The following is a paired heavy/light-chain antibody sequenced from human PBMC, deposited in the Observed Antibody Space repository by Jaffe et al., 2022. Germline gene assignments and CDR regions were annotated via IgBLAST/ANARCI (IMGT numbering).Light chain of an antibody. V-gene: IGLV2-23*02. CDR3: CSHSGRITPDWL. Sequence: QSALTQPASVSGSPGQSITISCTGTSSDVGTYNLVSWYQQHPGKAPKVMIYEVTKRPSGVSNRFSGSKSGNTASLTISGLQAEDEADYYCCSHSGRITPDWLFGGGTKLTVL. J-gene: IGLJ3*02. CDR1: SSDVGTYNL. CDR2: EVT.
Heavy chain of an antibody. V-gene: IGHV3-74*01. J-gene: IGHJ4*02. CDR2: ISGDGTIT. Sequence: EVQLVESGGGLVQPGGSLRLSCAASGFPFSTYWMHWVRQVPGKGLVWLARISGDGTITTYADSVEGRFTISRDNAKNTLYLQISSLRAEDTAVYYCAAFNCPADYWGQGSLVTVSS. CDR3: AAFNCPADY. CDR1: GFPFSTYW. D-gene: IGHD1-20*01.